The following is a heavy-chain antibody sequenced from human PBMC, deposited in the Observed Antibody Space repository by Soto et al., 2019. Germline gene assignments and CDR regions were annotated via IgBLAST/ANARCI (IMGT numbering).Heavy chain of an antibody. CDR3: ARYWRGGSCYWYFDL. D-gene: IGHD2-15*01. Sequence: QVQLQESGPGLVKPSETLSLTCTVSGGSISSYYWSWIRQPPGKGLEWIGYIYYSGSTNYNPSLKSRVTISVDTSKNQFSLKLSSVTAADTAVYYCARYWRGGSCYWYFDLWGRGTLVTVSS. CDR1: GGSISSYY. J-gene: IGHJ2*01. CDR2: IYYSGST. V-gene: IGHV4-59*01.